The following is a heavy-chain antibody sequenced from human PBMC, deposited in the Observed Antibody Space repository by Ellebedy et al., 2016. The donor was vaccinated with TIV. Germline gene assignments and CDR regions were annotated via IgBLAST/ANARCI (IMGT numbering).Heavy chain of an antibody. CDR3: ARAVTDTTVTNDYYYYGMDV. CDR1: GFTFSSYG. Sequence: ASVKVSXXASGFTFSSYGFSWVRQAPGQGLEWMGWISPYNRNTNYAQKLQGRVTVTTDTSTSTAYMELRNLRSDDTAVYYCARAVTDTTVTNDYYYYGMDVWGQGTTVTVSS. J-gene: IGHJ6*02. V-gene: IGHV1-18*01. CDR2: ISPYNRNT. D-gene: IGHD4-17*01.